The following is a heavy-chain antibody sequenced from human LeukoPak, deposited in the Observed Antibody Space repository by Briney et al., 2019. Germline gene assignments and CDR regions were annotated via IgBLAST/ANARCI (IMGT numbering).Heavy chain of an antibody. Sequence: SETLSLTCTVSGGSISSYYWSWIRQPAGKGLEWIGRIYTSGSTNYNPSLKSRVTISVDTSKNQFSLNLSSVTAADTAVYYCARRHNNSWYFDFWGQGTLVTVSS. D-gene: IGHD6-13*01. CDR3: ARRHNNSWYFDF. J-gene: IGHJ4*02. CDR1: GGSISSYY. CDR2: IYTSGST. V-gene: IGHV4-4*07.